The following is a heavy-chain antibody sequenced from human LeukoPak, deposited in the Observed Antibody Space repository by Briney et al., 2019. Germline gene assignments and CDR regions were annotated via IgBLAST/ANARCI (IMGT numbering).Heavy chain of an antibody. V-gene: IGHV3-30*01. Sequence: GGSLRLSCAASGFTFNTYAMHWVRQAPGKGLEWVAVISYDGSNKYYADSVKGRFTISRDNSKNTLFLQMNSLRFEDTALYYCAGDNNWGFTHYWGQGTLVTVSS. CDR1: GFTFNTYA. J-gene: IGHJ4*02. CDR2: ISYDGSNK. CDR3: AGDNNWGFTHY. D-gene: IGHD7-27*01.